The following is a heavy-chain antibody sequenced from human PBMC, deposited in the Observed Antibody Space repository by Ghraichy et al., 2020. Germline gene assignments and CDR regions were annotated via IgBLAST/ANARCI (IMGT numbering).Heavy chain of an antibody. CDR3: AKQRGYCSDGSCYFGF. CDR2: ISDNGVTT. V-gene: IGHV3-23*01. Sequence: GSLNISCAASGFTFSSYAMSWVRQAPGKGLEWVSAISDNGVTTYYADSVKGRFTMSRDNSRNTLYLQMNSLRAEDTAVYHCAKQRGYCSDGSCYFGFWGQGTLVTVSS. J-gene: IGHJ4*02. CDR1: GFTFSSYA. D-gene: IGHD2-15*01.